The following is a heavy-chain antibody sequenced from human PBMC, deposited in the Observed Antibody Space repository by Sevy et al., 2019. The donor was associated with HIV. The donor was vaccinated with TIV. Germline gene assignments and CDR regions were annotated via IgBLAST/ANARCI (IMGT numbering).Heavy chain of an antibody. V-gene: IGHV3-13*01. D-gene: IGHD2-21*01. CDR3: VRGLQTHCDRTACPLDH. CDR2: IGTLGDT. Sequence: GGSLRLSCAGYGFSFSDSDMHWVRHPTGKSLEWISSIGTLGDTFYADSVKGRFTISRDNAKSSLYLQMNNLRAGDTALYYCVRGLQTHCDRTACPLDHWGQGTLVTVSS. J-gene: IGHJ4*02. CDR1: GFSFSDSD.